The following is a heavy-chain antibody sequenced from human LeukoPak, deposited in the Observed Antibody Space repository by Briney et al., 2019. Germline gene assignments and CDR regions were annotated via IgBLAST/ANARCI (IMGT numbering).Heavy chain of an antibody. CDR1: GSTFDDYG. D-gene: IGHD3-9*01. CDR3: ARARYDILTVDLDY. V-gene: IGHV3-20*04. J-gene: IGHJ4*02. Sequence: GGSLRLSCAASGSTFDDYGMSWVRQAPGKGLEWVSGINWNGGSTGYADSVKGRFTISRDNAKHSLYLQMNSLRAEDTALYYCARARYDILTVDLDYWGQGTLVTVSS. CDR2: INWNGGST.